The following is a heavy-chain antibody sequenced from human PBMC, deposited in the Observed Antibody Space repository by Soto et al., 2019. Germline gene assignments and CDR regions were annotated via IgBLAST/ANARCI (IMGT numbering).Heavy chain of an antibody. V-gene: IGHV3-30*18. CDR2: ISYDGSNK. Sequence: GGSLRLSCAASGFTFSSYGMHWVRQAPGKGLEWVAVISYDGSNKYYADSVKGRFTISRDNSKNTLYLQMNSLRAEDTAVYYCAKDLLLGGQWLVFDYWGQGTLVTVSS. CDR3: AKDLLLGGQWLVFDY. CDR1: GFTFSSYG. J-gene: IGHJ4*02. D-gene: IGHD6-19*01.